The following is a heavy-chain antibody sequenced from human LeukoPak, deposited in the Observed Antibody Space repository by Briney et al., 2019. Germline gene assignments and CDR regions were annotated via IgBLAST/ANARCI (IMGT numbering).Heavy chain of an antibody. CDR3: VKDQAGG. V-gene: IGHV3-30*02. CDR1: GFTFSSYG. Sequence: SGGSLRLSCAASGFTFSSYGMSWVRQAPGKGLEWVSFIRSDGGEEYYADSVKGRFTISRDNSKNTLYLQMNSLRPEDTAIYYCVKDQAGGWGQGTLVTVSS. CDR2: IRSDGGEE. D-gene: IGHD4-23*01. J-gene: IGHJ4*02.